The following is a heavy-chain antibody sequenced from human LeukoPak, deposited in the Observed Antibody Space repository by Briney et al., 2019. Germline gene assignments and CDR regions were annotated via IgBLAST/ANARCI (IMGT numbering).Heavy chain of an antibody. D-gene: IGHD3-3*01. CDR3: ARGGSYDFWSAISYGLDV. Sequence: NPSETLSLTCAVYGGSFSGYYWSWIRQPPGKGLEWIGEINHSGSTNYNPSLKSRVSISVDTSKNQFSLKLSSVTAADTAVYYCARGGSYDFWSAISYGLDVWGQGTTVTVSS. J-gene: IGHJ6*02. CDR1: GGSFSGYY. V-gene: IGHV4-34*01. CDR2: INHSGST.